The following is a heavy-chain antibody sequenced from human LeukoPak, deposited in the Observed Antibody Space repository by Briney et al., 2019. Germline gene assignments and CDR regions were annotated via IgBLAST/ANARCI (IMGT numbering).Heavy chain of an antibody. CDR2: ISGSGGGT. J-gene: IGHJ2*01. CDR3: AKVYGDLGFFDL. CDR1: GFTFSTYA. V-gene: IGHV3-23*01. Sequence: GGSLRLSCAASGFTFSTYAMSWVRQAPGKGLEWVPAISGSGGGTYYADSVKGRFTISRDSSKSTLYLQMNSLRAEDTAVYYCAKVYGDLGFFDLWGRGTLVTVSS. D-gene: IGHD4-17*01.